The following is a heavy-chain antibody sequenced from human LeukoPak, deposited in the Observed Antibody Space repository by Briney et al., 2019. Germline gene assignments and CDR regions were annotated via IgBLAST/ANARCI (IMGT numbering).Heavy chain of an antibody. CDR1: GFTVSSNY. J-gene: IGHJ4*02. D-gene: IGHD3-10*01. CDR2: IYSGGTT. V-gene: IGHV3-53*01. CDR3: AKLKGWYGEGYFDY. Sequence: PGGSLRLSCAASGFTVSSNYMSWVRQPPRTGLEWVSVIYSGGTTFYADSVKGRFTISRDNSKNTLYLQMNSLRADDTAVYYCAKLKGWYGEGYFDYWGQGTVVTVSS.